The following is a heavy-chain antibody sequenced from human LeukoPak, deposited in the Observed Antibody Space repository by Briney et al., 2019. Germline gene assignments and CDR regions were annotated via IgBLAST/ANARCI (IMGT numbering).Heavy chain of an antibody. CDR2: ISAYNGNT. D-gene: IGHD3-3*01. CDR3: ATGYYDFWSGYYSY. Sequence: GASVKVSCKASGYTFTSYGISWVRQAPGQGLEWMGWISAYNGNTNYAQKLQGRVTMTTDTSTSTAYMELRSLRSEDTAVYYCATGYYDFWSGYYSYWGQGTLVTVSS. J-gene: IGHJ4*02. CDR1: GYTFTSYG. V-gene: IGHV1-18*01.